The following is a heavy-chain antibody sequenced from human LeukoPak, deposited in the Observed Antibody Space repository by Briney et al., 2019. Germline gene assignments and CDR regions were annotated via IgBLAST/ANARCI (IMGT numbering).Heavy chain of an antibody. V-gene: IGHV1-2*02. CDR1: GYTFTGYY. J-gene: IGHJ6*03. D-gene: IGHD2-8*01. CDR2: INPNSGGT. CDR3: ARVLMVYAPYYYYYYMDV. Sequence: ASVKVSCKASGYTFTGYYMHWVRQAPGQGLEWMGWINPNSGGTNYAQKFQGRVTMTRDTSISTAYMELSRLRSDDTAVYYCARVLMVYAPYYYYYYMDVWGKGTTVTVSS.